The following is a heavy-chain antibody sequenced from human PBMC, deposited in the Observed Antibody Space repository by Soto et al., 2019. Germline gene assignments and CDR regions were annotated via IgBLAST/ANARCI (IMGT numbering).Heavy chain of an antibody. CDR1: GFTFSSYD. D-gene: IGHD1-1*01. V-gene: IGHV3-13*01. CDR2: IATAGDT. CDR3: AREGRDGTKFDY. J-gene: IGHJ4*02. Sequence: EVQLVESGGGLVQPGGSLRLSCAASGFTFSSYDMHWVRQATGKGLEWVSAIATAGDTYYPGSVKGRFTISRENAKNSLYLQMNSLRAGDTAVYYCAREGRDGTKFDYWGQGTLGTVSS.